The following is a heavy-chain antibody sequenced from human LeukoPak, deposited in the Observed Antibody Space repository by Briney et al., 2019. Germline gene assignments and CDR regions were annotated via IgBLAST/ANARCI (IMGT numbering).Heavy chain of an antibody. Sequence: GGSLRLSCAASGFIFRNYAMSWVRQAPGKGLEWVSAISDSGDRTYYADSVKGRFTISRDNSKNMLYLQMSRLRAADTAVYYCAKDNGYYYDSSGYRNWFDPWGQGTLVTVSS. V-gene: IGHV3-23*01. CDR1: GFIFRNYA. CDR2: ISDSGDRT. CDR3: AKDNGYYYDSSGYRNWFDP. D-gene: IGHD3-22*01. J-gene: IGHJ5*02.